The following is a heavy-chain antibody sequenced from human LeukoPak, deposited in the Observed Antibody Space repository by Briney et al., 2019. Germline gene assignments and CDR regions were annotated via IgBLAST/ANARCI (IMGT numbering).Heavy chain of an antibody. CDR3: AGEKCYGSSCNYEDF. D-gene: IGHD6-13*01. CDR1: GFTFSSYS. V-gene: IGHV3-21*01. Sequence: GGSLRLSCAASGFTFSSYSMNWVRQAPGKGLEWVSSISSSSSYIYYADSVKGRFTISRDNAKNSLYLQMNSLRAEDTAVYYGAGEKCYGSSCNYEDFWGKGTTVTVPS. J-gene: IGHJ6*03. CDR2: ISSSSSYI.